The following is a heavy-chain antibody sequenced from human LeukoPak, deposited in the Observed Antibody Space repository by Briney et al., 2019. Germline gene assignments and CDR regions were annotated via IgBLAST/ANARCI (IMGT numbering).Heavy chain of an antibody. V-gene: IGHV4-4*07. J-gene: IGHJ4*02. CDR3: VRANPGAGHDY. CDR2: IYSSGST. D-gene: IGHD6-19*01. CDR1: SGSISGFF. Sequence: SETLSLTCTVSSGSISGFFWSWIRQPAGKGLEWIGRIYSSGSTIYNPSLKSRVTMSLDTSKNQFNLKLGSVTAADTAVYYCVRANPGAGHDYWGQGNLVTVSS.